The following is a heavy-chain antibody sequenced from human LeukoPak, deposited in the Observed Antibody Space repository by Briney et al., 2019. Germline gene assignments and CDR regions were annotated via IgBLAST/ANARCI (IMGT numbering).Heavy chain of an antibody. CDR3: ARGGPTYYDILTGYYTLDY. CDR1: GYTFTGYY. J-gene: IGHJ4*02. V-gene: IGHV1-2*02. Sequence: ASVKVSCKASGYTFTGYYMHWVRQAPEQGLEWMGWINPNSGGTNYAQKFQGRVTMTRDTSISTAYMELSRLRSDDTAVYYCARGGPTYYDILTGYYTLDYWGQGTLVTVSS. D-gene: IGHD3-9*01. CDR2: INPNSGGT.